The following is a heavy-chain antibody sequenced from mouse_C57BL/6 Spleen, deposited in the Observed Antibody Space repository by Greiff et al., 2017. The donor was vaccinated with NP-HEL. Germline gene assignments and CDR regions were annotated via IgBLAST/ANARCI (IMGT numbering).Heavy chain of an antibody. Sequence: EAMLVESGGGLVKPGGSLKLSCAASGFTFSSYAMSWVRQTPEKRLEWVATISDGGSYTYYPDNVKGRFTISRDNAKNNLYLQMSHLKSEDTAMYYCARDKGYGNYVDWYVDVWGTGTTVTVSS. CDR2: ISDGGSYT. CDR3: ARDKGYGNYVDWYVDV. V-gene: IGHV5-4*01. J-gene: IGHJ1*03. D-gene: IGHD2-10*02. CDR1: GFTFSSYA.